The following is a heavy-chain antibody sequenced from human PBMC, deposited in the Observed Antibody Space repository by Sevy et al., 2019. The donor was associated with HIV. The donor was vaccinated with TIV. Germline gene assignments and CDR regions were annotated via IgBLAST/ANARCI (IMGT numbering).Heavy chain of an antibody. V-gene: IGHV1-2*02. CDR1: GYMITDYY. J-gene: IGHJ6*02. CDR2: SNPNDGVT. Sequence: ASVKVSCKASGYMITDYYIHWVRQAPGQGLEWMAWSNPNDGVTNYAQRFQGEVTVTRDTSISTAYMEVSRLRSDDTGIYYCARLTTKPTSDLYGMDVWGQGTSVTVS. D-gene: IGHD4-17*01. CDR3: ARLTTKPTSDLYGMDV.